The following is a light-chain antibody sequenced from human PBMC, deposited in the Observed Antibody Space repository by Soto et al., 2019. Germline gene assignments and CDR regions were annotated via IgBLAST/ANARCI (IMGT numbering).Light chain of an antibody. CDR1: QRITSAY. J-gene: IGKJ4*01. CDR2: GAS. Sequence: EIVLTQSPGTLSLSPGERATLSCRVSQRITSAYLAWYQQKPGQAPRLLIYGASSRATGVPGRFSGTGSGTDFTLTISRLEPEDFAVYYCQQYGSSLALTFGGGTKVEIK. V-gene: IGKV3-20*01. CDR3: QQYGSSLALT.